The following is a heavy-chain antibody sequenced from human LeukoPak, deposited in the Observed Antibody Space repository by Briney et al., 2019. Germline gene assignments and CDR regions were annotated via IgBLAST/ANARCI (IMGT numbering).Heavy chain of an antibody. V-gene: IGHV3-30*18. CDR3: AKDSGGDSRYFDY. J-gene: IGHJ4*02. Sequence: PGGSLRLSCAASGFTFSSYGMHWVRQAPGKELEWVAVISYDGSNKYYADSVKGRFTISRDNSKNTLYLQMNSLRAEDTAVYYCAKDSGGDSRYFDYWGQGTLVTVSS. D-gene: IGHD6-13*01. CDR2: ISYDGSNK. CDR1: GFTFSSYG.